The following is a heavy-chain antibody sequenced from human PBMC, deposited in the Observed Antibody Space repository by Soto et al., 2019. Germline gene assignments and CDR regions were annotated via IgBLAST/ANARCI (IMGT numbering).Heavy chain of an antibody. V-gene: IGHV1-46*01. CDR3: ASSPAYGSSWYGIPPDLSHGMDV. J-gene: IGHJ6*02. CDR1: GYTFTSYY. CDR2: INPRGGIT. Sequence: GASVQVSCKASGYTFTSYYIHWVRQAPGQGLEWMGIINPRGGITTYAQKFQGRLTMTGDTSTSTVYMELSSLTSEDTAMYHCASSPAYGSSWYGIPPDLSHGMDVWGQGTTVTVSS. D-gene: IGHD6-13*01.